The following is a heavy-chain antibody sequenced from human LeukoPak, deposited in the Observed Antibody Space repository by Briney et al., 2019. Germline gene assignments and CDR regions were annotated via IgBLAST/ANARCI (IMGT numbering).Heavy chain of an antibody. D-gene: IGHD5-24*01. J-gene: IGHJ3*02. CDR2: INHSGST. CDR1: GVSFSGYY. V-gene: IGHV4-34*01. CDR3: ARRNLEMHSFDI. Sequence: SETLSLTCAVYGVSFSGYYWSWIRQPPGKGLEWIGEINHSGSTNYNPSLKSRVTISVDTSKNQFSLKLSSVAATDPAVYYCARRNLEMHSFDIWRQGTMVTLSS.